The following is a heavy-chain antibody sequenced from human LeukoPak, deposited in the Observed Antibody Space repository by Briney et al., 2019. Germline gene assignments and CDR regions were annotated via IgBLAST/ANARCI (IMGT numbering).Heavy chain of an antibody. CDR1: GFTFSSYS. CDR2: ISGSGGNT. J-gene: IGHJ4*02. CDR3: AKGASRTSVITFDY. V-gene: IGHV3-23*01. Sequence: GGSLRLSCAASGFTFSSYSMNWVRQAPGKGLEWVSVISGSGGNTYYADSVKGRFTISRDNSKNTLYLVMNSLRAEDTAVYFCAKGASRTSVITFDYWGQGTLVTVSS. D-gene: IGHD4-23*01.